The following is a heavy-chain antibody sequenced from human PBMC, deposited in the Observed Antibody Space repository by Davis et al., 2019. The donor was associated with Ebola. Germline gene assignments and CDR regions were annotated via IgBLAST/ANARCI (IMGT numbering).Heavy chain of an antibody. CDR1: GYSFTTYW. Sequence: GESLKISCKASGYSFTTYWIGWVRQVPGKGLEWMGLIHPGDSDIRYSPSFQGQVTISVDKSITTAYLQWSSLKASDTAMYYCARHSSSRYVYYYYGMDVWGQGTTVTVSS. CDR3: ARHSSSRYVYYYYGMDV. D-gene: IGHD6-13*01. J-gene: IGHJ6*02. V-gene: IGHV5-51*01. CDR2: IHPGDSDI.